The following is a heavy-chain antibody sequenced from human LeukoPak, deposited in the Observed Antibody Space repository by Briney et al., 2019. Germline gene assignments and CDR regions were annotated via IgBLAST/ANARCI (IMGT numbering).Heavy chain of an antibody. Sequence: SETLSLTCTVSGRPINRYYGSWTRQPAGKRLEGIGRIYSSGSTNYNPSLKSRVSMSVDSSKNQFSLKLTSVTAADTAVYYCARDNELYSSSSDAFDIWGQGTMVTVSS. CDR1: GRPINRYY. V-gene: IGHV4-4*07. J-gene: IGHJ3*02. D-gene: IGHD6-6*01. CDR3: ARDNELYSSSSDAFDI. CDR2: IYSSGST.